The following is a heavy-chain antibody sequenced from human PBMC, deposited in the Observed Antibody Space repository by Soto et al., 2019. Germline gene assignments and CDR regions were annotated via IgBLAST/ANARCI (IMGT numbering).Heavy chain of an antibody. D-gene: IGHD2-15*01. CDR1: GFTFSDYY. V-gene: IGHV3-11*01. J-gene: IGHJ4*02. Sequence: QVQLVDSGGDLVKPGGSLRLSCAASGFTFSDYYMTWIRQAPGKGLEWISYISGSGTTIYDADSVKGRFTISRDNAKNSLYLQMNSLRADDTAVYYCARDGACSGRRCYRNFAFDYWGQGALVTISS. CDR3: ARDGACSGRRCYRNFAFDY. CDR2: ISGSGTTI.